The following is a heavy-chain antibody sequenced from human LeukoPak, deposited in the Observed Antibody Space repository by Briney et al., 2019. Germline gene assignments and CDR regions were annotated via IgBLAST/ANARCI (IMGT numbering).Heavy chain of an antibody. CDR1: GGTFSSYA. D-gene: IGHD6-13*01. V-gene: IGHV1-69*06. J-gene: IGHJ4*02. CDR2: IIPIFGTA. Sequence: LWASVKVSCKASGGTFSSYAISWVRQAPGQGLEWMGGIIPIFGTANYAQKFQGRVTITADKSTSTAYMELSSLRSEDTAVYYCARAAHRRYSSSWYGFWHYWGQGTLVTVSS. CDR3: ARAAHRRYSSSWYGFWHY.